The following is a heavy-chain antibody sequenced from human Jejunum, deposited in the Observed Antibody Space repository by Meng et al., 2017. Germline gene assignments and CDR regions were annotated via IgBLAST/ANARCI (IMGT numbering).Heavy chain of an antibody. CDR1: GSSSSGNNW. CDR3: ARDLLGPSIAVSGWFDP. Sequence: RGPGPEVGKPSGTPSLTCAVSGSSSSGNNWWGWVRQPPGKGLEWIGEVSHSGATNYNPALKSRVTMSLDKSKNEFALEVTFVTAADTAIYYCARDLLGPSIAVSGWFDPWGQGILVTVSS. V-gene: IGHV4-4*02. CDR2: VSHSGAT. J-gene: IGHJ5*02. D-gene: IGHD6-19*01.